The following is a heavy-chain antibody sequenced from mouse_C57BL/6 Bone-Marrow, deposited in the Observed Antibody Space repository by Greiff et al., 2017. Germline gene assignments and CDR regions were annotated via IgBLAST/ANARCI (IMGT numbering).Heavy chain of an antibody. D-gene: IGHD3-1*01. CDR2: ISYDGSN. CDR3: ARGEYRGDFAY. CDR1: GYSITSGYY. V-gene: IGHV3-6*01. J-gene: IGHJ2*01. Sequence: EVKLQESGPGLVKPSQSLSLTCSVTGYSITSGYYWNWIRQFPGNKLEWMGYISYDGSNNYNPSLKNRISITRDTSKNQFFLKLNSVTTEDTATYYCARGEYRGDFAYWGQGTTLTVSS.